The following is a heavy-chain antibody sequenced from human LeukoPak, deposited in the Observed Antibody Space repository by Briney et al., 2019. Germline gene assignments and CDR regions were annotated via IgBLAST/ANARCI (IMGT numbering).Heavy chain of an antibody. Sequence: KTSETLSLTCTVSGGSITSYYWSWVRQPAGKGLEWIEHVHSSWTPKYNSSLESRVTMSIDTSRNQFSLKLRSVTAADTAVYYCAREADWFEPWGQGALVTVS. D-gene: IGHD2-15*01. CDR2: VHSSWTP. CDR1: GGSITSYY. V-gene: IGHV4-4*07. CDR3: AREADWFEP. J-gene: IGHJ5*02.